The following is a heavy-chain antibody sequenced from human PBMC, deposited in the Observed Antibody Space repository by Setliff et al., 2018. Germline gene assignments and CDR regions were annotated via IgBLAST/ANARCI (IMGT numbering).Heavy chain of an antibody. V-gene: IGHV4-39*01. J-gene: IGHJ4*01. D-gene: IGHD2-15*01. CDR3: VRPGGTTVVARHFDY. Sequence: PSETLSLTCTVSGGSIRSSTHYWGWIRQPPGKGLEWIGSISYSGTPYYNASVESRVTISIDTSRNQFSLELRSVTVADTATYYCVRPGGTTVVARHFDYWGSGILVTVSS. CDR1: GGSIRSSTHY. CDR2: ISYSGTP.